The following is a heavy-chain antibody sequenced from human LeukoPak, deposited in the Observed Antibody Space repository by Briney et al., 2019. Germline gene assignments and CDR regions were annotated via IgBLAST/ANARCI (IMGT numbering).Heavy chain of an antibody. CDR1: GGSFSGYY. V-gene: IGHV4-34*01. CDR2: INHSGST. D-gene: IGHD6-25*01. J-gene: IGHJ4*02. CDR3: ARGYSSEKAFDY. Sequence: SETLSLTCAVYGGSFSGYYWSWIRQPPGKGLEWIGEINHSGSTNYNPSLKSRVTISVDTSKNQLSLKLSSVTAADTAVYYCARGYSSEKAFDYWGQGTLVTVSS.